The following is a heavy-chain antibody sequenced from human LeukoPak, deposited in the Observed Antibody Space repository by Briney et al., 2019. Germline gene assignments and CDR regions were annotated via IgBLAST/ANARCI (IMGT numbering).Heavy chain of an antibody. CDR1: GDSINSYY. V-gene: IGHV4-59*08. Sequence: SETLSLTCTVSGDSINSYYWSWTRQPPGKGLEWIGYIYYSGSTKYNPSIKSRVTISVDTSKNQFSLKLSSVTATDTAVYYCARSLRGYRFATDYWGQGTLVTVSS. D-gene: IGHD5-18*01. J-gene: IGHJ4*02. CDR2: IYYSGST. CDR3: ARSLRGYRFATDY.